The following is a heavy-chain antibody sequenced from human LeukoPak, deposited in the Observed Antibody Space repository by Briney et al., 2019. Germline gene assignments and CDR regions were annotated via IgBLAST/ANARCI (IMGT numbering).Heavy chain of an antibody. CDR2: IWYEVSNK. CDR3: ARGSRGCSLLFDY. Sequence: GRTLRLSRAASGFTPCRYGMHWVRQAPDKGLWSGAVIWYEVSNKYYADSVKGRFTFSSEKSNTTRYLQMYSLRAEATTVYYCARGSRGCSLLFDYWGQGTLVTVYS. D-gene: IGHD1-26*01. CDR1: GFTPCRYG. V-gene: IGHV3-33*01. J-gene: IGHJ4*02.